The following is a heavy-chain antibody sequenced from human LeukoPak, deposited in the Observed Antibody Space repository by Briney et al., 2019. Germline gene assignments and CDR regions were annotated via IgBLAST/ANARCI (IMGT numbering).Heavy chain of an antibody. CDR2: ISGSGGST. V-gene: IGHV3-23*01. J-gene: IGHJ4*02. Sequence: GGSLRLSCAASGFTFSSYGMSWVRQAPGKGLEWVSAISGSGGSTYYADSVKGRFTISRDNSKNTLYLQMNSLRAEDTAVYYCARGSGLTRAAFDYWGQGTLVTVSS. D-gene: IGHD4-23*01. CDR1: GFTFSSYG. CDR3: ARGSGLTRAAFDY.